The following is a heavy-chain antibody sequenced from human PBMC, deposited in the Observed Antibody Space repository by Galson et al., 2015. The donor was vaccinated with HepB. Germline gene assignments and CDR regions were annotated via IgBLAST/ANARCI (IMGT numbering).Heavy chain of an antibody. J-gene: IGHJ4*02. CDR3: AHRRRYHVTTVGYYYFDY. V-gene: IGHV2-5*02. D-gene: IGHD1-1*01. CDR1: GFSLSTDGLA. CDR2: VHWDDDK. Sequence: PALVKPTPTLTLTCTFSGFSLSTDGLAVGWIRQPPGRALEWLALVHWDDDKRYNPSLKSRLTIMKDTSKNQVVLIMTNVNPVDTATYYCAHRRRYHVTTVGYYYFDYWGQGTLVTVSS.